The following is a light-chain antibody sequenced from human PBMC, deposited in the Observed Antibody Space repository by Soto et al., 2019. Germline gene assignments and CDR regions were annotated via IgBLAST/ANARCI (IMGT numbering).Light chain of an antibody. V-gene: IGKV4-1*01. Sequence: DIVMTQSPDSLAVSLGERATINCKSSRNILYSSNNKSPLGWYQQKPGQPPKLLLYWASTRESGVPDRFSGSGSGTDFTLTISNLQAEDVAVYYCQQYYTTPVTFGQGTKVEIK. J-gene: IGKJ1*01. CDR1: RNILYSSNNKSP. CDR2: WAS. CDR3: QQYYTTPVT.